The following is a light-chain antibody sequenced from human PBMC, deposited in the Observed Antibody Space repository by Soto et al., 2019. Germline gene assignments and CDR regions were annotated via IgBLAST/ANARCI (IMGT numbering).Light chain of an antibody. V-gene: IGKV3-20*01. Sequence: IVLTQSPGPLSLFPGERATLSCSASKSLSTRFLAWYQQKPGQAPRLVIYGASSSATGIPGRFSGSGSGTDFTLTISRLEPEDFALYSCQQYGTSPTFGQGTLLVSK. CDR3: QQYGTSPT. J-gene: IGKJ5*01. CDR2: GAS. CDR1: KSLSTRF.